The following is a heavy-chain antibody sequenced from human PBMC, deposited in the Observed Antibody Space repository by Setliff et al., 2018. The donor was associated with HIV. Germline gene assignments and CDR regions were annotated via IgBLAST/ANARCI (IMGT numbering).Heavy chain of an antibody. CDR3: ARDPPTSSWYKRYFDY. Sequence: GGSLRLSCAASGFTFSSYSMNWVRQAPGKGLDWVSYTSSSGATIYYADSVKGRFTIYRDNTKNSLYLQMNSLRAEDTAVYYCARDPPTSSWYKRYFDYWGQGTLVTVSS. CDR2: TSSSGATI. D-gene: IGHD6-13*01. CDR1: GFTFSSYS. J-gene: IGHJ4*02. V-gene: IGHV3-48*04.